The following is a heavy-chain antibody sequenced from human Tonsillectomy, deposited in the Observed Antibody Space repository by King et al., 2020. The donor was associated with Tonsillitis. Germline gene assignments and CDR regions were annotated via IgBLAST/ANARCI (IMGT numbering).Heavy chain of an antibody. CDR1: GFTFGDYA. CDR2: IRSKAYGGTT. V-gene: IGHV3-49*04. D-gene: IGHD3-3*01. CDR3: TRVPRWSTLYAFEI. J-gene: IGHJ3*02. Sequence: VQLVESGGGLVQPGRSLRLSCTASGFTFGDYAMSWVRQAPGKGLEWVGGIRSKAYGGTTEYAASVKGRFSISRDDSKSIAYLQMNSLKTEDTAVYYCTRVPRWSTLYAFEIWGQGTMVTVSS.